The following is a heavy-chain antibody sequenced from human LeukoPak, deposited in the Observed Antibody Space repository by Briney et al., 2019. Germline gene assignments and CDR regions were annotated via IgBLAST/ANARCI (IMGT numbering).Heavy chain of an antibody. CDR1: GYTLTELA. D-gene: IGHD2-15*01. V-gene: IGHV1-24*01. CDR3: ATGGVFDDIGDEPAGY. Sequence: ASVKVSCKVSGYTLTELAIHWVRQAPGRGPEWMGGFEAEGGETVYAQRFQGRVTVTEDTSTDAAYMELSGLRSEDTAVYYCATGGVFDDIGDEPAGYWGQGTLVTVSS. J-gene: IGHJ4*02. CDR2: FEAEGGET.